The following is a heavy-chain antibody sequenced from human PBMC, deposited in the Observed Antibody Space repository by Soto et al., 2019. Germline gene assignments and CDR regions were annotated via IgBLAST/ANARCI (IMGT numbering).Heavy chain of an antibody. CDR1: GGAVSSGTYY. CDR3: TRGPPRVQWFDP. J-gene: IGHJ5*02. CDR2: IYFTGST. Sequence: SSETLSLTCTVSGGAVSSGTYYWSWIRQPPGKGLEWIGHIYFTGSTNYNPSLKSRVTMSLDTSRNQFSLELSSVTAADTAVYYCTRGPPRVQWFDPWGLGTLVTVSS. V-gene: IGHV4-61*01.